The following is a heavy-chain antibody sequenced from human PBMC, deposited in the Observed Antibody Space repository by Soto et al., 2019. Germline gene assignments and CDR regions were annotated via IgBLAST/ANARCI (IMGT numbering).Heavy chain of an antibody. V-gene: IGHV4-59*01. CDR3: ARTTYYYDSSGYYGYYFDY. D-gene: IGHD3-22*01. Sequence: PSETLSLTCTVSGGSISRYYWSWIRQPPGKGLEWIGYIYYSGSTNYNPSLNSRVTISVDTSKNQFSLKLSSVTAADTAVYYCARTTYYYDSSGYYGYYFDYWGQGTLVTVSS. J-gene: IGHJ4*02. CDR2: IYYSGST. CDR1: GGSISRYY.